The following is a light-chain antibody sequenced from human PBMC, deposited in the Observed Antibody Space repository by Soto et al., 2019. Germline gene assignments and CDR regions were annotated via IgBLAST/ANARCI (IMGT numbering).Light chain of an antibody. CDR1: EPITDF. CDR2: SAS. J-gene: IGKJ4*01. Sequence: DIRMTQSPPSLSASLGDSVTITCRASEPITDFLNWYQLKPGKAPRLLIYSASNVQPGVPSRFSGSGYGTDFTLTLSGLQHEDSATYYCQQTFSPFVTFGAGTKVEV. V-gene: IGKV1-39*01. CDR3: QQTFSPFVT.